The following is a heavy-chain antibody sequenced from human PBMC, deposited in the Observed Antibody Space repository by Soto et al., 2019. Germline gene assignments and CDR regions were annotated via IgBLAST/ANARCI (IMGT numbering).Heavy chain of an antibody. V-gene: IGHV3-7*01. CDR3: ARDPYSSGWSGGSSFDP. D-gene: IGHD6-19*01. J-gene: IGHJ5*02. CDR2: IKQDGGEK. Sequence: EVQLVESGGGLVQPGGSLRLSWPASGLTFSSNWMSGVAKAPGKGLGGGANIKQDGGEKYYVDSVKGRFTISRDNSKTSLYLQMNSLRAEDTAVYYCARDPYSSGWSGGSSFDPWGQGTLVTVSS. CDR1: GLTFSSNW.